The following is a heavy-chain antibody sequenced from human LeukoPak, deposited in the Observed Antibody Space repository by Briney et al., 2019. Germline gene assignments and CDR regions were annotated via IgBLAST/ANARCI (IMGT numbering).Heavy chain of an antibody. V-gene: IGHV3-53*01. CDR1: GFTVSSNY. J-gene: IGHJ4*02. CDR2: IYSGGST. D-gene: IGHD2-2*01. Sequence: GGSLRLSCAASGFTVSSNYMSWVRQAPGKGLEWVSVIYSGGSTYYADSVKGRFTISRDNSKNTLYLQMNSLRAEDTAVYYCARDLGGYCSSTSCYSLDYWGQGTLVTVSS. CDR3: ARDLGGYCSSTSCYSLDY.